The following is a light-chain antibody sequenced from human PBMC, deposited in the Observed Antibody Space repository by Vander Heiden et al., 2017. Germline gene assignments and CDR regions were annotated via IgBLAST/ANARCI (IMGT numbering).Light chain of an antibody. CDR3: SSYTSSSTPYV. V-gene: IGLV2-14*03. Sequence: QSALTQPASVSGSPGQSITISCTGTSSDVGGYNNVSWYQQHPGKAPKLMIYDVSNRPSGVSNRFSCSKSGNTASLTISGLQAEDEADDYCSSYTSSSTPYVFGTGTKVTGL. J-gene: IGLJ1*01. CDR1: SSDVGGYNN. CDR2: DVS.